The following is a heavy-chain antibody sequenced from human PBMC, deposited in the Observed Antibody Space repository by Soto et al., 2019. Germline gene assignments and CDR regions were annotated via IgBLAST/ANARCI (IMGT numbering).Heavy chain of an antibody. CDR1: GFTFSDYY. V-gene: IGHV3-11*06. D-gene: IGHD3-22*01. Sequence: VQLVESGGGLVKPGGSLRLSCAASGFTFSDYYMSWIRQAPGKGLEWLSYISTSSTYTTYADSVKGRFTISRDNDKNSVYLQMNSLRAEDTAVYYCAKGTYDSSGLFDYWGQGTLVAVSS. CDR2: ISTSSTYT. CDR3: AKGTYDSSGLFDY. J-gene: IGHJ4*02.